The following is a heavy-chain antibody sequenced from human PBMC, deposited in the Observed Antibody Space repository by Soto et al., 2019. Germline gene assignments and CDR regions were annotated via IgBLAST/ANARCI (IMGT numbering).Heavy chain of an antibody. J-gene: IGHJ5*02. D-gene: IGHD6-13*01. CDR2: MNPNSGNT. V-gene: IGHV1-8*01. CDR1: GYTFTSYD. Sequence: QVQLVQSGAEVKKPGASVKVSCKASGYTFTSYDINWVRQATGQELEWMGWMNPNSGNTGYAQKCQGRVTMTRNTSISTAYMELSSLRSEDTAVYYWARERSAAGTGWFDPWGQGTLVTVSS. CDR3: ARERSAAGTGWFDP.